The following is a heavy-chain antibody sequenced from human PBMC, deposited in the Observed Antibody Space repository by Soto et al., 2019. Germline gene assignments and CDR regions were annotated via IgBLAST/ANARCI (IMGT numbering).Heavy chain of an antibody. CDR2: ISAYNGNA. J-gene: IGHJ6*02. V-gene: IGHV1-18*04. CDR1: GYMFTGNY. Sequence: ASVKVSCKASGYMFTGNYMHWVRQAPGQGLEWMGWISAYNGNANYAQKLQGRVTMTTDTSTSTAYMELRSLRSDDTAVYYCAGGMDVWGQGTTVTVSS. CDR3: AGGMDV.